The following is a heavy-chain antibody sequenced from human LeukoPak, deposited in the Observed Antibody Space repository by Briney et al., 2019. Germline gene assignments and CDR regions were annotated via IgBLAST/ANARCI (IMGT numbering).Heavy chain of an antibody. V-gene: IGHV3-48*04. Sequence: GGSLRLSCAASGFTFSSYSMNWVRQAPGKGLEWVSYISSSSSTIYYADSVKGRFTISRDNAKNSLYLQMNSLRAEDTAVYYCARDWGKSGSSYWGQGTLVTVSS. D-gene: IGHD1-26*01. CDR2: ISSSSSTI. CDR1: GFTFSSYS. CDR3: ARDWGKSGSSY. J-gene: IGHJ4*02.